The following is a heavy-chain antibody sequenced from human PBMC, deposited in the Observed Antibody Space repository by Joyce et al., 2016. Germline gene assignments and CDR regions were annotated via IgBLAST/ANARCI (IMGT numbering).Heavy chain of an antibody. CDR1: GYRFSNYW. Sequence: DVQLVQSGAEVRKLGESLKISCQGSGYRFSNYWIGWVRQMPGKEMEWMGSIHPGNSETRYRPSFEGHVTILADISNTTAYLQWDSLRASDSAMYYCARLKASIVAARPNW. J-gene: IGHJ5*01. CDR3: ARLKASIVAARPNW. V-gene: IGHV5-51*01. D-gene: IGHD6-6*01. CDR2: IHPGNSET.